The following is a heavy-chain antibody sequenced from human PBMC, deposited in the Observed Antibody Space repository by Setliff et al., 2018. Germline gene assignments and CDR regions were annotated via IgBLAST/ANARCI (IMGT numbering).Heavy chain of an antibody. V-gene: IGHV4-34*01. CDR1: GESFNTYY. Sequence: LSLTCAVYGESFNTYYWSWIRESPGKGLEWFGEIDHSGGANYNPSLESRVTMSVDTSKKEFSLKLTSVTAADTAMYYCRQAVVGRDVFDIWGQGTMVSVYS. CDR2: IDHSGGA. J-gene: IGHJ3*02. CDR3: RQAVVGRDVFDI. D-gene: IGHD1-1*01.